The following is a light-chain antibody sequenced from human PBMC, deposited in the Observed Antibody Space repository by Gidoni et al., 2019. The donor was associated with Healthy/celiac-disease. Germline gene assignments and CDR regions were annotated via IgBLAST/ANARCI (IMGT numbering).Light chain of an antibody. Sequence: DIVMTQSPLSLPVTPGEPASISCRSSQSFLHSNGYNYLDWYLQKPGQSPQLLIYLGSTRASGVPDRFSGSGAGTDFTLKISRVEAEDVGVYYCMQALQTPFTFXGXTKVXIK. CDR3: MQALQTPFT. V-gene: IGKV2-28*01. J-gene: IGKJ4*01. CDR1: QSFLHSNGYNY. CDR2: LGS.